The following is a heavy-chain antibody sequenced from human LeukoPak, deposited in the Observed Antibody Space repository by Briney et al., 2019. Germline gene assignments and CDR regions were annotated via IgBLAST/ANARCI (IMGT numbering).Heavy chain of an antibody. CDR1: GFTVSSNY. D-gene: IGHD6-6*01. CDR2: IYSGGST. Sequence: GGSLRLSCAASGFTVSSNYMSWVRQAPGKGLEWVSVIYSGGSTYYPDSVKGRFTISRDNSKNTLYLQMNSLRAEDTAVYYCARTSSSSSFYYYYYYMDVWGKGTTVTVSS. J-gene: IGHJ6*03. V-gene: IGHV3-53*01. CDR3: ARTSSSSSFYYYYYYMDV.